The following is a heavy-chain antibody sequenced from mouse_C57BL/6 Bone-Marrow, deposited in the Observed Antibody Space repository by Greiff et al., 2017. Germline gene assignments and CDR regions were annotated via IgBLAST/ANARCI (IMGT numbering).Heavy chain of an antibody. J-gene: IGHJ4*01. CDR2: IWPGGGT. CDR3: ARKGSYYAMDY. CDR1: GFSFTSYA. V-gene: IGHV2-9-1*01. Sequence: QVQLQQSGPGLVAPSQSLSITCTVSGFSFTSYAISWVRQPPGKGLEWLGVIWPGGGTNYNSALKSRLSISKDNSKSQVFLKMNSLQTDDTARYYCARKGSYYAMDYWGQGTSVTVSS.